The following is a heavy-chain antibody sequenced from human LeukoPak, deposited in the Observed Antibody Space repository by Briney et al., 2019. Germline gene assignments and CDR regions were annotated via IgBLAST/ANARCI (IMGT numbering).Heavy chain of an antibody. CDR1: GFTFSSYW. CDR3: ARMTGYYYGMDV. D-gene: IGHD1-14*01. V-gene: IGHV3-7*01. Sequence: GGSLRLSCVASGFTFSSYWMSWVRQAPGKGLEWVANIKQDGSDRYCVDSVKGRFTISRDNAKNSLYLQMNSLRAEDTAVYYCARMTGYYYGMDVWGQGTTVTVSS. J-gene: IGHJ6*02. CDR2: IKQDGSDR.